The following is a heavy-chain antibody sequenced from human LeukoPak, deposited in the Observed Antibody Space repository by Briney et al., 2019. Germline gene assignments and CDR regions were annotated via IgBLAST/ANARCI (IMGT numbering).Heavy chain of an antibody. Sequence: ASVKVSCKTSGYSFILYGISWVRQAPGQGPEWMGWISTSTGDTRYTQKFQGRVTLTTDTSTSTAYMELSSLRSDDTAVYYCARDDNYGIFVNVDYWGQGTLVTVSS. CDR1: GYSFILYG. CDR3: ARDDNYGIFVNVDY. CDR2: ISTSTGDT. J-gene: IGHJ4*02. V-gene: IGHV1-18*01. D-gene: IGHD4-11*01.